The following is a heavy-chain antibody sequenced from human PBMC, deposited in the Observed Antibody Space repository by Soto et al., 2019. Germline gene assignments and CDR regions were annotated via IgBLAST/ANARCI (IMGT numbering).Heavy chain of an antibody. V-gene: IGHV3-23*01. D-gene: IGHD3-16*01. Sequence: GGSLRLSCAASGFTFDSFAMTWVRQAPGKGLEWVSAISASGGSTFYADSVKGRFTISRDSSKNTLYLQMNSLRAEDTAVYYCARGAVMPDSWGQGTLVTVS. J-gene: IGHJ4*02. CDR3: ARGAVMPDS. CDR1: GFTFDSFA. CDR2: ISASGGST.